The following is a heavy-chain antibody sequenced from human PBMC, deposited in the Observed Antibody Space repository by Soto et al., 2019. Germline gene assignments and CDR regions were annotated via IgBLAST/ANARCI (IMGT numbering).Heavy chain of an antibody. CDR3: ARLYPYYDILTDTPPYDFDT. CDR2: IYYSGST. D-gene: IGHD3-9*01. J-gene: IGHJ3*02. V-gene: IGHV4-59*01. Sequence: PSETLSLTCTVSGDSISSSYWSWIRQPPGKGLEWIGYIYYSGSTNYNPSLKSRVTISVDTSRNQFSLKLTSVTAADTAVYYCARLYPYYDILTDTPPYDFDTCGQETMLTISS. CDR1: GDSISSSY.